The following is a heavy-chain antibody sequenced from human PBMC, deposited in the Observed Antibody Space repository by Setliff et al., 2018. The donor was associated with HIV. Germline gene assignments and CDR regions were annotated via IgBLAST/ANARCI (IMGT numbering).Heavy chain of an antibody. D-gene: IGHD5-18*01. J-gene: IGHJ4*02. Sequence: GGSLRLSCAVSGFTFSGYALHWVRQAPGKGLVWVAVISYDGVNAYYAESVEGRFTVSRDNSKNSLYLQMNSLRAEDTAVYYCANSNRIQPHLFDYWGQGKSVTVSS. CDR1: GFTFSGYA. V-gene: IGHV3-30-3*01. CDR3: ANSNRIQPHLFDY. CDR2: ISYDGVNA.